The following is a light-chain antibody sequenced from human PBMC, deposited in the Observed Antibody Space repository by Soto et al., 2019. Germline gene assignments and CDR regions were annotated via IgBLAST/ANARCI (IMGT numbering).Light chain of an antibody. CDR3: QQYRTSPPMYT. J-gene: IGKJ2*01. Sequence: EIVMTQSPATLSVSPGERATLSCRASQSVGSDLAWYQQKPGQAPRLVIYDIFTRATGVPTRISGSGSGTEFTLTISRLEPEDFAVYYCQQYRTSPPMYTFGQGTKLEIK. CDR1: QSVGSD. CDR2: DIF. V-gene: IGKV3D-15*01.